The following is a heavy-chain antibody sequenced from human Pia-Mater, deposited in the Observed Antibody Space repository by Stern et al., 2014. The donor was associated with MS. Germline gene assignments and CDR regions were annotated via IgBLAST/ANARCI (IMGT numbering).Heavy chain of an antibody. Sequence: EVQLLESGVEVKKPGESLKISCEASGYRFSDNWIGWVRQLPGKGLEWVGMIYPGDSDSRYNPSGQGPVPISADKSTNTAFLQWDSLKASDTAIYYCARHQSTLVNWFDTWGQGTPVTVSS. V-gene: IGHV5-51*01. CDR2: IYPGDSDS. D-gene: IGHD2-21*01. CDR1: GYRFSDNW. CDR3: ARHQSTLVNWFDT. J-gene: IGHJ5*02.